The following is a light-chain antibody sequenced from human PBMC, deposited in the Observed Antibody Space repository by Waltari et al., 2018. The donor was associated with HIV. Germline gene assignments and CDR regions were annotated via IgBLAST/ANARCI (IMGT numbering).Light chain of an antibody. CDR3: GTWDSRLSAFV. V-gene: IGLV1-51*01. Sequence: QKVTISCSGSSSNIGNSYVSWYQQLPGTAPKLLIYDNDKRPSGIPDRFSGSKSGTSATLGITGLQTGDEADYSCGTWDSRLSAFVFGTVTKVTVL. CDR2: DND. J-gene: IGLJ1*01. CDR1: SSNIGNSY.